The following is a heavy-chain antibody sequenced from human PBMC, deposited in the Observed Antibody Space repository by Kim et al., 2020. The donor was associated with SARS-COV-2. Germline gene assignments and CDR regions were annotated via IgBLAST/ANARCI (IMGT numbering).Heavy chain of an antibody. Sequence: GGSLRLSCAASGFGFSTYAMNWVRQAPGKGLQWVSGTSGRGTSSYYTDSVKGRFTISRDNSNNTVYLQMNSLRADDTAIYYCAKGTADNGYYFFDYWAQGIRVTLSS. CDR2: TSGRGTSS. D-gene: IGHD1-26*01. CDR3: AKGTADNGYYFFDY. V-gene: IGHV3-23*01. CDR1: GFGFSTYA. J-gene: IGHJ4*02.